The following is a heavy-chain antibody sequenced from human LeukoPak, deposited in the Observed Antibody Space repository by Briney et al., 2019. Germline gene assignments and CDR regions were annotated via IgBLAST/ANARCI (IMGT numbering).Heavy chain of an antibody. J-gene: IGHJ4*02. CDR3: ARVGQWLVLDY. Sequence: GGSLRLSCAASGFTFSDYYMSWIRQAPGKGLEWVSYISSTSSSSSTIYYADSVKGRFTISRDNAKNSLYLQMNSLRAEDTAVYYCARVGQWLVLDYWGQGTLVTVSS. D-gene: IGHD6-19*01. CDR1: GFTFSDYY. V-gene: IGHV3-11*04. CDR2: ISSTSSSSSTI.